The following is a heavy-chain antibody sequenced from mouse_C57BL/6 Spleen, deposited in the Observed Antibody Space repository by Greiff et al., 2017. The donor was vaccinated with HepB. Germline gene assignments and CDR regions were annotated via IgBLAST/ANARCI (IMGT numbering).Heavy chain of an antibody. Sequence: QVQLKESGAELVRPGASVTLSCKASGYIFTDYEMHWVKQTPVHGLEWIGAIDPETGGTAYNQKFKGKAILTADKSSSTAYMELRSLTSEDSAVYYCTPEERTAQANGYWGQGTTLTVSS. CDR1: GYIFTDYE. CDR2: IDPETGGT. J-gene: IGHJ2*01. V-gene: IGHV1-15*01. CDR3: TPEERTAQANGY. D-gene: IGHD3-2*02.